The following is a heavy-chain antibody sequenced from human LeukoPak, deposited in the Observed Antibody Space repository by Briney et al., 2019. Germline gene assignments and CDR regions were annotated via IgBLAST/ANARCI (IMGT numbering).Heavy chain of an antibody. Sequence: GGSLRLSCAASGFTLSSYAMSWVRQAPGKGLEWVSAISGSAISGSGGRTYYADSVKGRFTISRDNSKNTLYLQMNSLRAEDTAVYYCAKEALKAAILGYYFDYWGQGTLVTVSS. J-gene: IGHJ4*02. CDR1: GFTLSSYA. CDR3: AKEALKAAILGYYFDY. CDR2: ISGSAISGSGGRT. D-gene: IGHD2-2*01. V-gene: IGHV3-23*01.